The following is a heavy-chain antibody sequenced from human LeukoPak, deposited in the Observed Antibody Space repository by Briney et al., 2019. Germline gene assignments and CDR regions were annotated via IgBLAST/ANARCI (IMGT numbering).Heavy chain of an antibody. V-gene: IGHV1-2*02. D-gene: IGHD5-18*01. Sequence: ASVKVSCKASGYTFTGYYIHWVRQAPGQGLEWMGWINPNSGVTHYPQKFQGRVTMTRDTSIRTAYMEVSSLRSDDTAVYYCARGRYSYGGAVGDYFDYWGQGTLVTVSS. J-gene: IGHJ4*02. CDR3: ARGRYSYGGAVGDYFDY. CDR2: INPNSGVT. CDR1: GYTFTGYY.